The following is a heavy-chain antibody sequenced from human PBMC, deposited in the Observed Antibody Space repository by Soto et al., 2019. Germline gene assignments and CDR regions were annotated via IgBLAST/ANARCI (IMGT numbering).Heavy chain of an antibody. CDR1: GCSISSGGYY. CDR3: ARGGGRNWNDYYFDY. Sequence: PSETLSLTCTVSGCSISSGGYYWSWIRQHPGKGLEWIGYIYYSGSTYYNPSLKSRVTISVDTSKNQFSLKLSSVTAADTAVYYCARGGGRNWNDYYFDYWGQGTLVTVSS. J-gene: IGHJ4*02. V-gene: IGHV4-31*03. D-gene: IGHD1-20*01. CDR2: IYYSGST.